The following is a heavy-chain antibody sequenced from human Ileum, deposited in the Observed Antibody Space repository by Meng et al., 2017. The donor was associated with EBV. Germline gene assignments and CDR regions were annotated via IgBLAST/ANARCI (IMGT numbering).Heavy chain of an antibody. Sequence: QVQLVQSGAEVKKPRASVKVACKASGYTFTSYYMHLVRQAPGQGLEWMGIINPSGGSTSYAQKFQGRVNMTRDTSTSTVYMELSSLRSEDTAVYYCARANSSGYVYWGQGTLVTVSS. CDR2: INPSGGST. D-gene: IGHD3-22*01. V-gene: IGHV1-46*01. CDR1: GYTFTSYY. CDR3: ARANSSGYVY. J-gene: IGHJ4*02.